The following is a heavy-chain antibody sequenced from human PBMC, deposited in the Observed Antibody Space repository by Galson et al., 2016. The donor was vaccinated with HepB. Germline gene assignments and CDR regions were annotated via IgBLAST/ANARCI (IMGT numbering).Heavy chain of an antibody. J-gene: IGHJ6*02. CDR3: AKGAYYYGSAYYGMDV. D-gene: IGHD3-10*01. CDR2: ISYDGSNK. V-gene: IGHV3-30*18. Sequence: SLRLSCAASGFTFSSYGMNWVRQVPGKGLEWVAGISYDGSNKKYVDSVKGRFTISRDNSKNTLYLQMNSLRAEDTAVYYCAKGAYYYGSAYYGMDVWGQGTTVTGSS. CDR1: GFTFSSYG.